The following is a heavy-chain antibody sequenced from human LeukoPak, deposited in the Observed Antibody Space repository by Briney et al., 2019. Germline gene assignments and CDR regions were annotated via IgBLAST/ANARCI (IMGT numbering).Heavy chain of an antibody. Sequence: PSETLSLTCAVSSGSISSGSYSWSWIRQPPGKGLEWIGYIYHSGSTYYNPSLKSRVTISVDRSKNQFSLKLSSVTAADTAVYYCARVMHYDSSGLYYFDYWGQGTLVTVFS. J-gene: IGHJ4*02. CDR3: ARVMHYDSSGLYYFDY. CDR2: IYHSGST. CDR1: SGSISSGSYS. D-gene: IGHD3-22*01. V-gene: IGHV4-30-2*01.